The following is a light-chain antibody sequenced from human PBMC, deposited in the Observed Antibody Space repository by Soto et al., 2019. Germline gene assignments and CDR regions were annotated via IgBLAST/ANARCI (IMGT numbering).Light chain of an antibody. V-gene: IGKV3D-15*01. CDR1: QSVTSSY. J-gene: IGKJ1*01. Sequence: EVVLTQSPATLSLSPGERATLSCRASQSVTSSYLAWYQQKPGQAPRLLIYGASSRATGIPARFSGSGSGTEFTLTISSLQSEDFAVYYCQQYDNWPTFGQGTKVDIK. CDR2: GAS. CDR3: QQYDNWPT.